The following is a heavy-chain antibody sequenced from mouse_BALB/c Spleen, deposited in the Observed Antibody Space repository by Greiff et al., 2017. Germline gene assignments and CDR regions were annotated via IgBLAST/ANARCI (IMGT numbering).Heavy chain of an antibody. CDR1: GFTFSSFG. CDR3: ARSGGKSSMDY. Sequence: EVKLMESGGGLVQPGGSRKLSCAASGFTFSSFGMHWVRQAPEKGLEWVAYISSGSSTIYYADTVKGRFTISRDNPKNTLFLQMTSLRSEDTAMYYCARSGGKSSMDYWGQGTSVTVSS. D-gene: IGHD2-1*01. J-gene: IGHJ4*01. V-gene: IGHV5-17*02. CDR2: ISSGSSTI.